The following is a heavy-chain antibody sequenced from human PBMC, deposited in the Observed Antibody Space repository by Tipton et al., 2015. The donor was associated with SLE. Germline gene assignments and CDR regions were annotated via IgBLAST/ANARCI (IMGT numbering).Heavy chain of an antibody. CDR3: ARPDNYMDV. Sequence: TLSLTCTVSGGSISSGSYYWSWIRQPAGKGLEWIGRIYTSGSINYNPSLKSRVTISVDTSKNQFSLKLSSVTAADTAVYYCARPDNYMDVWGKGTTVTVSS. CDR1: GGSISSGSYY. J-gene: IGHJ6*03. D-gene: IGHD3-9*01. CDR2: IYTSGSI. V-gene: IGHV4-61*02.